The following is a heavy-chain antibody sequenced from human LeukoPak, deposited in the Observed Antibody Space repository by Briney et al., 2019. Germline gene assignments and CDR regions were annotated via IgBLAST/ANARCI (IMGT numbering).Heavy chain of an antibody. J-gene: IGHJ4*02. CDR3: AKASAMIVVVSKHFDY. Sequence: PGGSLRLSCAASGFTFSSYAMSWVRQAPGKGLEWVSVISGSGGSTYYADSVKGRFTISRDNPKNTLYLQMNSLRAEDTAVYYCAKASAMIVVVSKHFDYWGQGTLVTVSS. D-gene: IGHD3-22*01. CDR1: GFTFSSYA. V-gene: IGHV3-23*01. CDR2: ISGSGGST.